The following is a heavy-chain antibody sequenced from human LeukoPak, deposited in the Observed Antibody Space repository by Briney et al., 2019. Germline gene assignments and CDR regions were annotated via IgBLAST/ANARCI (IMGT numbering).Heavy chain of an antibody. V-gene: IGHV1-2*04. CDR1: GYTFTGYY. J-gene: IGHJ3*02. D-gene: IGHD2-2*01. CDR3: ARDQGYCSSTSCYGDAFDI. CDR2: INPNSGGT. Sequence: GESLKVSCKASGYTFTGYYMHWVRQAPGQGLEWMGWINPNSGGTNYAQKFQGWVTMTRDTSISTAYMELSRLRSDDTAVYYCARDQGYCSSTSCYGDAFDIWGQGTMVTVSS.